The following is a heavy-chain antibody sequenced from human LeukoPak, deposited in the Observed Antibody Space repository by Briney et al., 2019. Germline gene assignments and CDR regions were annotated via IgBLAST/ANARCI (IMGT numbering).Heavy chain of an antibody. J-gene: IGHJ3*02. D-gene: IGHD3-22*01. CDR2: ISWNSGSI. V-gene: IGHV3-9*01. CDR1: GFTFDDYA. CDR3: AKGITMIVVVTDDAFDI. Sequence: GRSLRLSCAASGFTFDDYAMHWVRQAPGKGLEWVSGISWNSGSIGYADSVKGRFTISRDNAKNSLYLQMNSLRAEDTALYYCAKGITMIVVVTDDAFDIWGQGTMVTVS.